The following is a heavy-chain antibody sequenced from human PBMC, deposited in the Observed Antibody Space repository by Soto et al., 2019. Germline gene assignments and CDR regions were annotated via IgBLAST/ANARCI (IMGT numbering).Heavy chain of an antibody. V-gene: IGHV3-30-3*01. Sequence: GGYPRLSCAASGFTFSSYAMHWVRQAPGKGLEWVAVISYDGSNKYYADSVKGRFTISRDNSKNTLYLQMNSLRAEDTAVYYCVVPYYYYCSGYHGVFDFRGQRSLVTVSS. J-gene: IGHJ4*02. CDR3: VVPYYYYCSGYHGVFDF. CDR2: ISYDGSNK. D-gene: IGHD3-22*01. CDR1: GFTFSSYA.